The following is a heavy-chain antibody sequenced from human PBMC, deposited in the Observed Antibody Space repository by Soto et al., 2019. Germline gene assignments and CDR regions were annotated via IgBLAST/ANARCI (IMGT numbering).Heavy chain of an antibody. CDR3: AGTANHQEGYYYYYYGMDV. CDR1: GGTFSSYA. Sequence: QVQLVQSGAEVKKPGSSVKVSCKASGGTFSSYAISWVRQAPGQGLEWMGGIIPIFGTANYAQTFQGRVTITADESTSTAYMELSSLRSEDTAVYYCAGTANHQEGYYYYYYGMDVWGQGTTVTVSS. J-gene: IGHJ6*02. V-gene: IGHV1-69*01. CDR2: IIPIFGTA.